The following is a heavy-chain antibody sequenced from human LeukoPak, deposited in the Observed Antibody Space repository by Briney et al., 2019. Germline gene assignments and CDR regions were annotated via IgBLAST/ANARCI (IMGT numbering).Heavy chain of an antibody. CDR2: IYSTGST. V-gene: IGHV4-4*07. CDR1: GGSVRSYW. Sequence: KSSETLSLTCDVSGGSVRSYWWGWVRQPDGKGLEWLGRIYSTGSTRFNPSLKSRLTLSIDTSTNQFSLKLTSVTAADTAVYFCARQGYTVSYYFLDYWSQGTLVTVSS. J-gene: IGHJ4*02. D-gene: IGHD1-26*01. CDR3: ARQGYTVSYYFLDY.